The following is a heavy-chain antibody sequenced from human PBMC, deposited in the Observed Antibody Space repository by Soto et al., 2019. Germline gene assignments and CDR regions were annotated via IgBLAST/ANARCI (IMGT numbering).Heavy chain of an antibody. J-gene: IGHJ6*02. CDR2: IYYSGST. Sequence: SETLSLTCTVSGGSISSGDYYWSWIRQPPGKGLEWIGYIYYSGSTYYNPSLKSRVTISVDTSKNQFSLKLSSVTAADTAVYYCARAMGRFLEWLLPEPYYYYYGMDVWGQGTTVTVSS. CDR1: GGSISSGDYY. V-gene: IGHV4-30-4*01. CDR3: ARAMGRFLEWLLPEPYYYYYGMDV. D-gene: IGHD3-3*01.